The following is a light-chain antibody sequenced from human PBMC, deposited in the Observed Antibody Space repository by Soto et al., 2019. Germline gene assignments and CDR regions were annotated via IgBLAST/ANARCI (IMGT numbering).Light chain of an antibody. CDR3: QVWDSGTDHAV. Sequence: SYELTQPPSVSVAPGQSARITCGGNNIGSQSVHWYQQKPGQAPVLVVYDDNDRPSGIPERFSGSKSGNTATLSITRVGAGDEADYYCQVWDSGTDHAVFGGGNKLTVL. J-gene: IGLJ2*01. CDR1: NIGSQS. CDR2: DDN. V-gene: IGLV3-21*02.